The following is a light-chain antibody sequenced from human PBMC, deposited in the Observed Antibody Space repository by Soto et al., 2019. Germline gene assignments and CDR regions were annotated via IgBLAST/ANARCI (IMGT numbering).Light chain of an antibody. Sequence: EIVLTQSPATLSLSPGERATLSCRASQSIVSYLAWYQQKPGQAPRLLIYDASNRATGIPARFSGSGSGTDFTLTISSLEPEDFAVYYCQLRNNWPPTWTFGQGTKVESK. CDR1: QSIVSY. J-gene: IGKJ1*01. CDR3: QLRNNWPPTWT. V-gene: IGKV3-11*01. CDR2: DAS.